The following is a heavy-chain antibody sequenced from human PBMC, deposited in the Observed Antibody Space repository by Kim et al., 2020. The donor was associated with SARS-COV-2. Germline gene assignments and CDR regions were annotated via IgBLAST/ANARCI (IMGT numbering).Heavy chain of an antibody. Sequence: SETLSLTCTVSGGSISSGGYYWSWIRQHPGKGLEWIGYIYYSGSTYYNPSLKSRVTISVDTSKNQFSLKLSSVTAADTAVYYCARGVITMVRGVISRGFDYWGQGTLVTVSS. CDR2: IYYSGST. D-gene: IGHD3-10*01. CDR1: GGSISSGGYY. V-gene: IGHV4-31*03. J-gene: IGHJ4*02. CDR3: ARGVITMVRGVISRGFDY.